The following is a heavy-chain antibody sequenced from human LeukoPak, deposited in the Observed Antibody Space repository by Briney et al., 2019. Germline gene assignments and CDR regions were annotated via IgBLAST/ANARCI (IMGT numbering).Heavy chain of an antibody. D-gene: IGHD6-19*01. CDR3: ATSGCWGYFDY. Sequence: GGSLRLSCAAFRSTVSSNYMSWVRQAPGKGLEWVSIIYSGGSTYYADSVRGRFTVSRDNSKNTLYLLMNRLRAEDTAVYYCATSGCWGYFDYWGQGTLVTVFS. CDR1: RSTVSSNY. V-gene: IGHV3-66*01. J-gene: IGHJ4*02. CDR2: IYSGGST.